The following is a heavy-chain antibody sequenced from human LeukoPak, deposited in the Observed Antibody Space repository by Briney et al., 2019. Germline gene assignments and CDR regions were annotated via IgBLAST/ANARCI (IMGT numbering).Heavy chain of an antibody. CDR3: ARDQGIMFFDN. J-gene: IGHJ4*02. CDR1: GFTFSSYG. D-gene: IGHD2-21*01. Sequence: PGRSLRLSCAASGFTFSSYGMHWVRQAPGKGLEYVANIKQDGSETYYVDSVKGRFTISRDNAKSSLYLQMNSLRVEDTAVYYCARDQGIMFFDNWGQGTLVTVSS. CDR2: IKQDGSET. V-gene: IGHV3-7*01.